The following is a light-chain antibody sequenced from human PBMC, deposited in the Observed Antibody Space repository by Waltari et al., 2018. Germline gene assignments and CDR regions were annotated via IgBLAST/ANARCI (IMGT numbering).Light chain of an antibody. V-gene: IGKV3-11*01. CDR1: QSVSSY. Sequence: EIVLTQSPATLSLSPGERATLSCRASQSVSSYLAWYQQKPGQAPRLLIYDASNRATGIPARFSGSGSVTDFTLTISSLEPEDFAVYYCQQRSNWPPENFGGGTKVEIK. CDR3: QQRSNWPPEN. CDR2: DAS. J-gene: IGKJ4*01.